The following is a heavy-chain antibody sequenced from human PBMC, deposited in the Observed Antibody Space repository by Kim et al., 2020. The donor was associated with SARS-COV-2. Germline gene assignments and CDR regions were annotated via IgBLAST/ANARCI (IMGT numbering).Heavy chain of an antibody. CDR1: GFTFSSYE. CDR3: ARDSIAVRPLDY. V-gene: IGHV3-48*03. D-gene: IGHD6-6*01. CDR2: ISSSGSTI. Sequence: GGSLRLSCSASGFTFSSYEMNWVRQAPGKGLEWVSYISSSGSTIYYADSVKGRFTISRDNAKNSLYLQMNSLRAEDTAVYYCARDSIAVRPLDYWGQGTLVTVSS. J-gene: IGHJ4*02.